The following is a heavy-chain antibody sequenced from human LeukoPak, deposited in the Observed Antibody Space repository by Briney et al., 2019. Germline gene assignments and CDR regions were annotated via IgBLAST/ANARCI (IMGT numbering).Heavy chain of an antibody. CDR1: GGTFSSYA. V-gene: IGHV1-69*05. D-gene: IGHD2-2*01. CDR2: IIPIFGTA. CDR3: ARDGCSSTSCYPSAFDWFDP. Sequence: ASVKVSCKASGGTFSSYAISWVRQAPGQRLEWMGGIIPIFGTANYAQKFQGRVTITTDESTSTAYMELSSLRSEDTAVYYCARDGCSSTSCYPSAFDWFDPWGQGTLVTVSS. J-gene: IGHJ5*02.